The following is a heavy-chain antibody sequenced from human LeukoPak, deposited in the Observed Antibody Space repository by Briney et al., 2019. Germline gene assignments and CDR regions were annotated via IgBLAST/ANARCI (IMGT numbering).Heavy chain of an antibody. D-gene: IGHD5-24*01. Sequence: GGSLRLSCAASGFTFSIYWMHWVRHAPGKGLVWVSRINSDGSSTSYADSVKGRFTISRDNAKNTLYLQMNSLRAEDTAVYYCARDKVEGPSLFDYWGQGTLVTVSS. CDR2: INSDGSST. V-gene: IGHV3-74*01. J-gene: IGHJ4*02. CDR3: ARDKVEGPSLFDY. CDR1: GFTFSIYW.